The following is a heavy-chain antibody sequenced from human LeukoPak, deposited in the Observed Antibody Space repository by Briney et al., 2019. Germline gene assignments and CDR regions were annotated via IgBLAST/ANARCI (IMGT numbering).Heavy chain of an antibody. J-gene: IGHJ4*02. V-gene: IGHV3-13*01. D-gene: IGHD6-19*01. CDR3: ARAVAGTDEIDS. Sequence: AGGSLRLSCAGSGFSFSSYDMLWVRQATGKGLEWVSAIGSGGDTYYAGSVKGRFTISRESAQNSFYLQMNSLSAGDTAVYFCARAVAGTDEIDSWGQGTLVTVSS. CDR1: GFSFSSYD. CDR2: IGSGGDT.